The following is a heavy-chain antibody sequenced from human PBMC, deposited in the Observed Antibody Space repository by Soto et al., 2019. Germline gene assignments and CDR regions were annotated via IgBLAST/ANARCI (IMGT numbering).Heavy chain of an antibody. CDR3: AKNQERELPTVIDF. J-gene: IGHJ4*02. V-gene: IGHV3-23*01. CDR1: GLTFSNYA. CDR2: MSGSSSTT. Sequence: EVRLLESGGGLVKPGGSLRLSCATSGLTFSNYAMSWVRQAPGGGLEWVSSMSGSSSTTYYADSVKGRFTISRDRSKNTLYLHMSSLRAEDTALYYCAKNQERELPTVIDFWGQGTLVTVSS. D-gene: IGHD1-7*01.